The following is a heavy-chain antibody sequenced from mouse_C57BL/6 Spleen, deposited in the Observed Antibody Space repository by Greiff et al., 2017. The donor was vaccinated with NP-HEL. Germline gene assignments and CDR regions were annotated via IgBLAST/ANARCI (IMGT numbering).Heavy chain of an antibody. Sequence: VQVVESGPELVKPGASVKISCKASGYAFSSSWMNWVKQRPGKGLEWIGRIYPGDGDTNYNGKFKGKATLTADKSSSTAYMQRSSLTSEDSAVYFCARSYSNYWYFDVWGTGTTVTVSS. J-gene: IGHJ1*03. D-gene: IGHD2-5*01. CDR2: IYPGDGDT. CDR1: GYAFSSSW. CDR3: ARSYSNYWYFDV. V-gene: IGHV1-82*01.